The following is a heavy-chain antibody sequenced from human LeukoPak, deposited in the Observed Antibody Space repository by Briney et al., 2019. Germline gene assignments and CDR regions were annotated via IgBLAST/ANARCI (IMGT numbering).Heavy chain of an antibody. CDR3: ARDLVDYFGSGNYYSHYSGLDV. D-gene: IGHD3-10*01. CDR2: INPKTGDT. CDR1: GYTFTGYY. V-gene: IGHV1-2*02. J-gene: IGHJ6*02. Sequence: ASVKVSFKASGYTFTGYYMHWVRQAPGQGLEWMGWINPKTGDTHFAQKFQGRVTMTRDTSISTAYMELSRLRSDDTAIYYCARDLVDYFGSGNYYSHYSGLDVWGQGTTVTVSS.